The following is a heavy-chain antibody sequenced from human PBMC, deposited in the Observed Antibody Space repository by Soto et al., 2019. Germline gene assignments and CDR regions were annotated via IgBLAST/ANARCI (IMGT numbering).Heavy chain of an antibody. J-gene: IGHJ4*02. D-gene: IGHD5-12*01. CDR2: ISSTGSGR. CDR3: VRDLHEPLAADVLRVAK. CDR1: XXXXXSYX. Sequence: QLVESGGGLVQPGGSLXXSXXXXXXXXXSYXMXXXXXAXXXGLEWISYISSTGSGRLYADSVKGRFTISRDNARNSLALQMNNLRAEDTATYYCVRDLHEPLAADVLRVAKWGQGTQVIVSS. V-gene: IGHV3-48*03.